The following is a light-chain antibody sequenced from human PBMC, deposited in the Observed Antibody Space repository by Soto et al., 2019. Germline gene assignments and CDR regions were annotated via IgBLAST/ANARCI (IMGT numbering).Light chain of an antibody. CDR3: QQYDNSPMFT. V-gene: IGKV1-33*01. CDR2: AAS. CDR1: QDIYDY. Sequence: DIQMPQSPSSLSASVGDSVTITCQASQDIYDYLNWYQHKPGKAPRLLIYAASNLETGVPSRFSGSGSGTDFTFTINSLQPEDIATYYCQQYDNSPMFTFGRGTKVEI. J-gene: IGKJ2*01.